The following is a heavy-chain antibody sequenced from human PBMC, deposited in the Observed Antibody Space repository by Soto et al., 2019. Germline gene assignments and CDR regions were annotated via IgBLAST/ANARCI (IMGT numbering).Heavy chain of an antibody. Sequence: QVQLVQSGAEVKKPGSSVKVSCKASGGTFSSYAISWVRQAPGQGLEWMGGIIPIFGTANYAQKLQGRGTITADESTSTAYMELSSLRSEDTAVYYCAREIDYYDSSGYYRRYYYYGMDVWGQGTTVTVSS. CDR2: IIPIFGTA. J-gene: IGHJ6*02. CDR3: AREIDYYDSSGYYRRYYYYGMDV. D-gene: IGHD3-22*01. CDR1: GGTFSSYA. V-gene: IGHV1-69*01.